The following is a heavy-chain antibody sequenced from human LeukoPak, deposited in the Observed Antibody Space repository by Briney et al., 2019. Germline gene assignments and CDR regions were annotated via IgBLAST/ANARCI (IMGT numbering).Heavy chain of an antibody. CDR1: GFTFSSYE. V-gene: IGHV3-48*03. D-gene: IGHD3-10*01. CDR2: ISSSGSTI. J-gene: IGHJ6*04. Sequence: PGGSLRLSCAASGFTFSSYEVNWVRQAPGKGLEWVSYISSSGSTIYYADSVKGRFTISRDNAKNSLYLQMNSLRAEDTAVYYCARDYGSGSYYQSYYYYGMDVWGKGTTVTVSS. CDR3: ARDYGSGSYYQSYYYYGMDV.